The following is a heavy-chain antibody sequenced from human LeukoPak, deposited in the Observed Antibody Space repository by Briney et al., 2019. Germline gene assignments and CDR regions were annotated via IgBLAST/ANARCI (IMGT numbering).Heavy chain of an antibody. J-gene: IGHJ4*02. CDR2: IYYSGST. Sequence: SETLSLTCTVSGGSISSYYWGWIRQPPGKGLEWIGYIYYSGSTNYNPSLKSRVTISVDTSKNQFSLKLSSVTAADTAVYYCAMSYSSSWYTFGYWGQGTLVTVSS. CDR3: AMSYSSSWYTFGY. D-gene: IGHD6-13*01. CDR1: GGSISSYY. V-gene: IGHV4-59*01.